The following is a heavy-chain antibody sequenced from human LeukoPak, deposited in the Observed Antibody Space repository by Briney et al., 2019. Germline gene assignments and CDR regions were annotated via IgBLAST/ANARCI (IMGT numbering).Heavy chain of an antibody. CDR1: GFTVSSNY. V-gene: IGHV3-53*01. J-gene: IGHJ4*02. CDR2: IYSGGST. CDR3: ARVAAGYSVNYFDY. D-gene: IGHD4-23*01. Sequence: GGSLRLSCAASGFTVSSNYMSWVRQAPGKGLEWVSVIYSGGSTYYADSVKGRFTISRDNVENSLYLQMNSLRDEDTAVYYCARVAAGYSVNYFDYWGQGTLVTVSS.